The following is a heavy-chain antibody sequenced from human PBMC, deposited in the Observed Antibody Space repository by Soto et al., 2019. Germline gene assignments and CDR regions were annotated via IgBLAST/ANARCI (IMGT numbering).Heavy chain of an antibody. D-gene: IGHD5-18*01. CDR3: ARDNAYSYGSDY. Sequence: GGSLRLSCAASGFTFSSYAMHWVRQAPGKGLEWVAVISYDGSNKYYADSVKGRFTISRDNSKNTLYLQMNSLRAEDMAVYYCARDNAYSYGSDYWGQGTLVTVSS. CDR1: GFTFSSYA. J-gene: IGHJ4*02. CDR2: ISYDGSNK. V-gene: IGHV3-30*04.